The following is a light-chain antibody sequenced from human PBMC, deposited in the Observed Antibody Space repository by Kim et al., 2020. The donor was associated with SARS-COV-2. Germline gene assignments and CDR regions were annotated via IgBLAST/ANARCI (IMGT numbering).Light chain of an antibody. CDR3: QSYDDNIWV. CDR1: SGSIVSDF. V-gene: IGLV6-57*01. J-gene: IGLJ3*02. CDR2: EEH. Sequence: GKTVIISCPRSSGSIVSDFVQWFQQRPGSSPTTVIYEEHKRPSGVPDRFSGSVDSSSNSASLTISGLRAEDEADYYCQSYDDNIWVFGGGTQLTVL.